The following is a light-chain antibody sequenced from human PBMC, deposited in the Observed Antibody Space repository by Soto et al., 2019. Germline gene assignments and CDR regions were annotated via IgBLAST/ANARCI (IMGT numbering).Light chain of an antibody. CDR1: SSDVGGYDY. J-gene: IGLJ1*01. CDR3: SSYTSSSLYV. CDR2: DVS. Sequence: QSVLTQPASVSGSPGQSITISCTGTSSDVGGYDYVSWYQHHPGKAPKLMIYDVSNRPSGVSNRFSGSKSGNTASLTISGLQAEAEADYYCSSYTSSSLYVFGTGTKVTVL. V-gene: IGLV2-14*03.